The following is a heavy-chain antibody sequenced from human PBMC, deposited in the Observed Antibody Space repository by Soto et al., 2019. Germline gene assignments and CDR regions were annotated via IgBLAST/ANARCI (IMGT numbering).Heavy chain of an antibody. J-gene: IGHJ6*02. V-gene: IGHV3-30*18. D-gene: IGHD2-21*02. CDR3: AKESRSSAVTATRVYGMDV. Sequence: PGGSLRLSCTPSGFTFSAYGMHWIRQAPCKGLEWVAAISHDGTNKYYGDSVRGRFTISRDNSKNTLYLQMNTLRNEDTAVYYCAKESRSSAVTATRVYGMDVWGQGTTVTVSS. CDR1: GFTFSAYG. CDR2: ISHDGTNK.